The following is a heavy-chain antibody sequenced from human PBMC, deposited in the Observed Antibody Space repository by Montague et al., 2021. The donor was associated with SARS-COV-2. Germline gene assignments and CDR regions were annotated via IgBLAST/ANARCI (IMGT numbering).Heavy chain of an antibody. J-gene: IGHJ2*01. V-gene: IGHV4-59*08. Sequence: SETLSLTCTVSHFSITSYCWSWVRQPPGKGLEWIGNVYYNGNTYYNSSLKSRVTMSADTSKNQFSLRVTSVTAADTAMYYCARLGLLPYYFDVWGRGALVTVSS. CDR1: HFSITSYC. D-gene: IGHD3-10*01. CDR2: VYYNGNT. CDR3: ARLGLLPYYFDV.